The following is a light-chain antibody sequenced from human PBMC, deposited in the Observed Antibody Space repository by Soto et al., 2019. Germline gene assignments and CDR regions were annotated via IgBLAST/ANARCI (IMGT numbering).Light chain of an antibody. V-gene: IGKV3-15*01. CDR2: DAS. CDR3: QQYNNWPLT. J-gene: IGKJ4*01. CDR1: QSITGN. Sequence: EIVMTQSPATLSVSPGERATLSCRASQSITGNLTWYQQKPGQAPRLLIYDASTRATSIPARFSGSGSGTEFTLTISSLQSEDFAVYYCQQYNNWPLTFGGGTKVEIK.